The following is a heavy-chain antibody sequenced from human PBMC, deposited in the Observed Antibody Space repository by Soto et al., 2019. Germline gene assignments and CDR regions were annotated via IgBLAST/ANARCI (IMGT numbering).Heavy chain of an antibody. Sequence: SETLSLTCTVSGGSISSSSYYWGWIRQPPGKGLEWIGSIYYSGSTYYNPSLKSRVTISVDTSKNQFSLKLSSVTAAETAVYYCARQGTDYSNYGSWFDPWGQGTLVTVSS. J-gene: IGHJ5*02. D-gene: IGHD4-4*01. CDR3: ARQGTDYSNYGSWFDP. CDR2: IYYSGST. CDR1: GGSISSSSYY. V-gene: IGHV4-39*01.